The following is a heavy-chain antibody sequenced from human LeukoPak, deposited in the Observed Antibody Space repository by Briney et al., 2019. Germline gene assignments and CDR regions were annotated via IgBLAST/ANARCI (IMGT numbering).Heavy chain of an antibody. J-gene: IGHJ6*02. V-gene: IGHV3-66*01. CDR3: ARGVSGWYYDYGMDV. Sequence: GGSLRLSCAASGFTVSSNYMSWDRQAPGKGLEWVSVIYSGGSTYYADSVKGRFTISRDNSKNTLYLQMNNLRAEDTAVYYCARGVSGWYYDYGMDVWGQGTTVTVSS. D-gene: IGHD6-19*01. CDR1: GFTVSSNY. CDR2: IYSGGST.